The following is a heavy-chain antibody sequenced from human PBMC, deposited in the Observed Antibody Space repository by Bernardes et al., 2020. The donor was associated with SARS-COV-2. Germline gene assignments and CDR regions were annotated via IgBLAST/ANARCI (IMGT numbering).Heavy chain of an antibody. CDR2: IDWDDDK. Sequence: SGTTLSKPTQTLTLTCTFSGFSLSTSGMRVSWIRQPPGKALEWLARIDWDDDKFYSTSLKTRLTISKDTSKNQVVLTMTNMDPVDTATYYCARTYYDILTGYSYGMDVWGQGTTVTVSS. CDR1: GFSLSTSGMR. V-gene: IGHV2-70*04. D-gene: IGHD3-9*01. J-gene: IGHJ6*02. CDR3: ARTYYDILTGYSYGMDV.